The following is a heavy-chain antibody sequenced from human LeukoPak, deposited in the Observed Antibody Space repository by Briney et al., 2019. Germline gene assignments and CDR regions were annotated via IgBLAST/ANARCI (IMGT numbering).Heavy chain of an antibody. D-gene: IGHD2-21*02. V-gene: IGHV3-21*01. CDR3: AGVCGGDCFRAFDI. J-gene: IGHJ3*02. Sequence: GGSLRLSCAASGFTFSSYSMNWVRQAPGKGLEWVSSISSSSSYIYYADSVKGRFTISRDNAKNSLYLQMNSLRAEDTAVYYCAGVCGGDCFRAFDIWGQGTMVTVSS. CDR1: GFTFSSYS. CDR2: ISSSSSYI.